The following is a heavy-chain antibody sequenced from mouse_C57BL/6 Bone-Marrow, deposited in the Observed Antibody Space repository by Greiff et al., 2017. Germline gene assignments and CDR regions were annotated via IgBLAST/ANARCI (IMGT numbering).Heavy chain of an antibody. CDR3: ARSFYYYGSSLAWFAY. Sequence: VQLQQSGAELVRPGASVKLSCKASGYTFTDYYINWVKQRPGQGLEWIARLYPGSGNTDYNEKFKGKATLTAEKSSSTAYMQLSSLTSEDSAVYFCARSFYYYGSSLAWFAYWGQGTLVTVSA. V-gene: IGHV1-76*01. CDR1: GYTFTDYY. J-gene: IGHJ3*01. D-gene: IGHD1-1*01. CDR2: LYPGSGNT.